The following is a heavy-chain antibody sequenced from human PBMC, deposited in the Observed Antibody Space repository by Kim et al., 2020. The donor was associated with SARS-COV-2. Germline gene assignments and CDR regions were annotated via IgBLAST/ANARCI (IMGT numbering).Heavy chain of an antibody. D-gene: IGHD1-26*01. CDR1: GYIFTSYY. V-gene: IGHV1-46*01. J-gene: IGHJ6*02. CDR3: ARGGIGGSYFSYYYGMDV. CDR2: INPSGGST. Sequence: ASVKVSCKASGYIFTSYYMHWVRQAPGQGLEWMGIINPSGGSTSYAQKFQGRVTMTRDTSTSTVYMELSSLRSEGTAVYYCARGGIGGSYFSYYYGMDVWGQGTTDTVSS.